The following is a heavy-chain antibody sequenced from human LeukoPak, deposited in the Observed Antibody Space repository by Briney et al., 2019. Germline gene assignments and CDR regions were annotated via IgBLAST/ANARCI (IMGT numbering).Heavy chain of an antibody. D-gene: IGHD7-27*01. CDR1: GYTFTSFD. Sequence: ASVKVSCKASGYTFTSFDFNWVRQATGQGLEWMGWMKSNNGHTGYAQKFQGRVTMTRDTSISTAYMELSSLTFEDTAVYYCARGPPNWGMVGYWGQGTLVTVSA. CDR2: MKSNNGHT. CDR3: ARGPPNWGMVGY. V-gene: IGHV1-8*01. J-gene: IGHJ4*02.